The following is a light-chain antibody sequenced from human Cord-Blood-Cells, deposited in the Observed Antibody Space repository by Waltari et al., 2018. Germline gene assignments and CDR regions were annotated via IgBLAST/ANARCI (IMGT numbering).Light chain of an antibody. J-gene: IGKJ1*01. CDR1: QSLLHSNGYNY. CDR3: MQALQTRT. V-gene: IGKV2-28*01. Sequence: GMTQSPLPLPVTTAEPASIPSRSSQSLLHSNGYNYLAGYLQKPGQSPQLLIYLGSNRAAGVPDRFSGSGSGTDFTLKISRVEAEDVGVYYCMQALQTRTFGQGTKVEIK. CDR2: LGS.